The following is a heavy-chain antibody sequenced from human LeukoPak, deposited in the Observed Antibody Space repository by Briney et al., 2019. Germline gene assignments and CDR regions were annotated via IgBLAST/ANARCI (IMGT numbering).Heavy chain of an antibody. CDR2: IYYSGST. CDR3: AIAGDSSTSCYRCFGY. CDR1: GGSISSSSYY. D-gene: IGHD2-2*02. Sequence: SETLSLTCTVSGGSISSSSYYWGWIRQPPGKGLEWIGSIYYSGSTYYNPSLKSRVTISVDTSKNQFSLKLSSVTAADTAVYYCAIAGDSSTSCYRCFGYWGQGTLVTVSS. J-gene: IGHJ4*02. V-gene: IGHV4-39*07.